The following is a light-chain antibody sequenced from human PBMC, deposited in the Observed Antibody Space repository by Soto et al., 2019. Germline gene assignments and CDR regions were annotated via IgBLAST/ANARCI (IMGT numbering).Light chain of an antibody. V-gene: IGKV1-5*01. Sequence: DITMTQSPSTLSASVGDRVTITCRASQSISSWLAWYQQKPGKAPKLLIYDASSLESGVPSRFSGSGSGTEFTLTISSLQPDDFATYYCQQYNSYRTFGQGTKLEIK. J-gene: IGKJ2*01. CDR2: DAS. CDR3: QQYNSYRT. CDR1: QSISSW.